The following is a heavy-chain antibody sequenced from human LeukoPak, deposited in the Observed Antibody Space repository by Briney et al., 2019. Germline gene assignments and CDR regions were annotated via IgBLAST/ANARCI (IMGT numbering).Heavy chain of an antibody. CDR2: IYPGDSDT. J-gene: IGHJ4*02. Sequence: GASLQISCKASGYIFTNYWNAWVRQLPGKGVEWMGIIYPGDSDTRYSPSFQGQVTISADKSITSAYLQWSSLKASDSAMYYCARRWRGGWYDYWGQGTLSPSPQ. V-gene: IGHV5-51*01. CDR1: GYIFTNYW. D-gene: IGHD6-19*01. CDR3: ARRWRGGWYDY.